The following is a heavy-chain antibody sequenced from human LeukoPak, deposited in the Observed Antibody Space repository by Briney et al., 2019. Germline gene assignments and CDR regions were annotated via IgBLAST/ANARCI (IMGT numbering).Heavy chain of an antibody. CDR3: ARRSHSSSWYPNGDYFDY. CDR1: GYSFTNYW. V-gene: IGHV5-51*01. D-gene: IGHD6-13*01. CDR2: FYPGNSDT. Sequence: GESLQISCQGSGYSFTNYWIGWVRQMPGKGLEWMGIFYPGNSDTRYSPSFQGQVTISADKSITTAYLQWSSLKASDTAMYYCARRSHSSSWYPNGDYFDYWGQGTLVTVSS. J-gene: IGHJ4*02.